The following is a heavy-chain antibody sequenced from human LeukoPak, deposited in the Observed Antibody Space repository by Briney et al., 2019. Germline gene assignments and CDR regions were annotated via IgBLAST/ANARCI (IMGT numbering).Heavy chain of an antibody. CDR3: ARTHSARALTGYFYY. V-gene: IGHV3-30*04. CDR2: ISYDGSNK. CDR1: GFTFSSYA. Sequence: GGSLRLSCAASGFTFSSYAMHWVRQAPGKGLEWVAVISYDGSNKYYADSVKGRFTISRDNSKNTLYLQMNSLRAEDTAVYYCARTHSARALTGYFYYWGQGTLVTVSS. D-gene: IGHD1-26*01. J-gene: IGHJ4*02.